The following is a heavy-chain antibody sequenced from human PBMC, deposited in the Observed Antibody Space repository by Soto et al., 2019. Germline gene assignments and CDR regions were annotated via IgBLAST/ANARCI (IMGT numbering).Heavy chain of an antibody. J-gene: IGHJ4*02. D-gene: IGHD2-15*01. CDR3: AKVRRAGVNSAFYFDF. CDR2: ISATGGGT. CDR1: GFKFSNYA. Sequence: EVQMLASGGGLGQPGGSLRLSCAASGFKFSNYAMSWVRQAPGQGLEWVSLISATGGGTYYADSVKGRFTISRDHSHNTRYLHVRSLTAEDTAVYYCAKVRRAGVNSAFYFDFWGQGAQVTVSS. V-gene: IGHV3-23*01.